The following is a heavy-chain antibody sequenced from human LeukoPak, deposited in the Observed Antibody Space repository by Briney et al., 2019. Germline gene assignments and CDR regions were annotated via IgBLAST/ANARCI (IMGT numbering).Heavy chain of an antibody. V-gene: IGHV3-21*01. CDR2: ISGSNGYI. CDR1: GFTFSSYS. Sequence: PGGSLRFSCAASGFTFSSYSMNWVRQAPGKGLEWVSSISGSNGYIYYADSMKGRFTISRDNAKNSLYLQMNSLRAEDTAVYYCARDFLGGILLDYWGQGTLVTVSS. J-gene: IGHJ4*02. D-gene: IGHD3-9*01. CDR3: ARDFLGGILLDY.